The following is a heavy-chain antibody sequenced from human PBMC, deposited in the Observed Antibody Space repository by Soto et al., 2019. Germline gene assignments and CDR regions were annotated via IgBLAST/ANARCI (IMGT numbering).Heavy chain of an antibody. J-gene: IGHJ5*02. D-gene: IGHD3-10*01. Sequence: GESLKISCKGSGYSFTSYWIGWVRQMPGKGLEWMGIIYPDDSDTRYSPSFQGQVTISADKSISTAYLQWSSLKASDTAMYYCARRNYYYGSGSQNWFDPWGQGTLVTVSS. CDR2: IYPDDSDT. CDR3: ARRNYYYGSGSQNWFDP. CDR1: GYSFTSYW. V-gene: IGHV5-51*01.